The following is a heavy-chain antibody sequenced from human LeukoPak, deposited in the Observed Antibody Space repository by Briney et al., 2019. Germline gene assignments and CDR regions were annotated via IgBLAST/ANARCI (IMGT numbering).Heavy chain of an antibody. D-gene: IGHD3-10*01. Sequence: SETMSLTCAVYGDSFSSYYWSWIRQPPGKGLEWIGYIYYSGKTNYNPSFKSRVTISVDTSKKQFSLNLRSVTAADTAVYYCARSPTYYGSATYLDYWGQGTLVTVSS. CDR1: GDSFSSYY. V-gene: IGHV4-59*01. CDR3: ARSPTYYGSATYLDY. J-gene: IGHJ4*02. CDR2: IYYSGKT.